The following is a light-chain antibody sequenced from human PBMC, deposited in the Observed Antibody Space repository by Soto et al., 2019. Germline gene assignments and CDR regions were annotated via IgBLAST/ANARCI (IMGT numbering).Light chain of an antibody. V-gene: IGLV2-14*01. Sequence: QSFLTQPASVSGSPGRSITIPCTGTSSDVGGYNYVSWYQQYPGKAPTLAIYEVSNRPSAVSNRFSGSKSGKTASLIISGLQAADEAEYYCSSYTSTGHVVFGGGTKVTVL. J-gene: IGLJ2*01. CDR2: EVS. CDR1: SSDVGGYNY. CDR3: SSYTSTGHVV.